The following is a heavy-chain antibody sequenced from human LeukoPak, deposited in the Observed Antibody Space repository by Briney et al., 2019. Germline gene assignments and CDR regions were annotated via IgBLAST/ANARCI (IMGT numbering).Heavy chain of an antibody. Sequence: GSSVKVSCKASGGTFSNYAISWVRQAPGQRLEWMGRINPIFGTTNYEQKFQGRVTITADKSTNTAYMELSSLRSEDTAVYYCARTTSDYFFDYWGQGSLVTVSS. CDR3: ARTTSDYFFDY. J-gene: IGHJ4*02. CDR2: INPIFGTT. D-gene: IGHD1-1*01. CDR1: GGTFSNYA. V-gene: IGHV1-69*06.